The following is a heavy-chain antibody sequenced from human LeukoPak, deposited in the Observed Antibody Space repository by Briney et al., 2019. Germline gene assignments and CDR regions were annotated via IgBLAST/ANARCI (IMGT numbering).Heavy chain of an antibody. CDR3: AKGPPGGSYCVDY. Sequence: GGSLRLSCAASGFTYSSYAMSWVRQAPGRGLEWVSTISGDGGSTYYADSGKGRLTISRDNSKNTLYLEMNSLRAEDTAVYYCAKGPPGGSYCVDYWGQGTLVTVSS. V-gene: IGHV3-23*01. D-gene: IGHD1-26*01. CDR1: GFTYSSYA. J-gene: IGHJ4*02. CDR2: ISGDGGST.